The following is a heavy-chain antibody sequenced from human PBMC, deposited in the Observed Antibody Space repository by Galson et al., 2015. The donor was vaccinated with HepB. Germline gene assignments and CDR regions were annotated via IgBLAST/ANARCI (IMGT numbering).Heavy chain of an antibody. CDR2: INPNSGGT. CDR1: GYTFTGYY. Sequence: SVKVSCKASGYTFTGYYMHWVRQAPGQGLEWMGWINPNSGGTNYAQKFQGWVTMTRDTSISTAYMELSRLRSDDTAVYYCAREGRPYYYGSAYYYYGMDVWGQGTTVTVSS. D-gene: IGHD3-10*01. CDR3: AREGRPYYYGSAYYYYGMDV. J-gene: IGHJ6*02. V-gene: IGHV1-2*04.